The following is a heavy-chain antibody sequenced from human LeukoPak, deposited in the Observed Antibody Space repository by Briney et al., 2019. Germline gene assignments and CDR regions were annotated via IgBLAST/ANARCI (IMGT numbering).Heavy chain of an antibody. CDR1: GYTFTIYD. CDR3: ARDRLVGATSVYYYYGMDV. J-gene: IGHJ6*02. D-gene: IGHD1-26*01. CDR2: INPSGGST. V-gene: IGHV1-46*01. Sequence: ASVKVSCKASGYTFTIYDMHWVRQAPGHGLEWMGIINPSGGSTSYAQKFQGRVTMTRDTSTSTVYMELSSLRSEDTAVYYCARDRLVGATSVYYYYGMDVWGQGTTVTVSS.